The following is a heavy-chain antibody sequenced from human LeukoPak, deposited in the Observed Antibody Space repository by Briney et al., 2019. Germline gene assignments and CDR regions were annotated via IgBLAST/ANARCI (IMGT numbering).Heavy chain of an antibody. D-gene: IGHD6-13*01. CDR2: ISWNSGSI. CDR1: GFTFDDYA. Sequence: PGRSLRLSCAASGFTFDDYAMHWVRQAPGKGLEWVSGISWNSGSIGYADSVKGRFTISRDNAKNSLYLQTNSLRAEDTALYYCAKDLDIAAAGIDYWGQGTLVTVSS. V-gene: IGHV3-9*01. J-gene: IGHJ4*02. CDR3: AKDLDIAAAGIDY.